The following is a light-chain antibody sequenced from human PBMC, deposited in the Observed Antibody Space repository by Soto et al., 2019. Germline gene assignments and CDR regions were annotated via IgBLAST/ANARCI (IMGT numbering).Light chain of an antibody. V-gene: IGLV2-8*01. CDR1: SSDVGRYNY. Sequence: QSALTQPPSASGSPGQSVTISCTGTSSDVGRYNYVTWFQQHPGKAPKVMIYEVTKRPSGVPDRFSGSKSGNTASLTVSGLQAEDEADYYCSSYAGGDNIFGGGTKLTVL. CDR2: EVT. CDR3: SSYAGGDNI. J-gene: IGLJ2*01.